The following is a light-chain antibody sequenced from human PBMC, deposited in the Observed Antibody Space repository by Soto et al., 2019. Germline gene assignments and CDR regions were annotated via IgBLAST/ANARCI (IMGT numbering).Light chain of an antibody. CDR2: GAS. Sequence: EAVLRQSPATLSVSQGERSTLPCRASQIVATNLAVVQERPGQGPRVLIYGASQRAIGLPARFSGSGSGTEFTLTIPSLQSEDLAVYYCQQYNNWPQTFGQGTKVDIK. V-gene: IGKV3-15*01. J-gene: IGKJ1*01. CDR1: QIVATN. CDR3: QQYNNWPQT.